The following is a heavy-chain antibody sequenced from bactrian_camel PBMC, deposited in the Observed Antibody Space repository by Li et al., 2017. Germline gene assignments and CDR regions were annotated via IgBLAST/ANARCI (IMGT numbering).Heavy chain of an antibody. V-gene: IGHV3S26*01. Sequence: VQLVESGGGSVQLGGSLRLSCAYSGYTIGMHCMGWFRQAPGKEREGVAAIDSEDDTTTYADSVKGRFTISRDIAKTAVALQMNNLQPEDTAVYYCAAVLGLGCHGVRISTMLENPDWGQGTQVTVS. J-gene: IGHJ4*01. CDR2: IDSEDDTT. D-gene: IGHD4*01. CDR1: GYTIGMHC. CDR3: AAVLGLGCHGVRISTMLENPD.